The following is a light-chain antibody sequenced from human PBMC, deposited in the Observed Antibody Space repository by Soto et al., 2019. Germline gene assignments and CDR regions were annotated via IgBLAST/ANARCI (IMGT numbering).Light chain of an antibody. CDR3: QQYGSSSS. CDR1: QSVSSSY. J-gene: IGKJ5*01. V-gene: IGKV3-20*01. Sequence: EIVLTQSPGTLSLSPGERATLSCRASQSVSSSYLAWYQQKPGQAPRLLIYGASSRATGIPDRFSGSGSGTDLTLTISRLEPEDFAVYYCQQYGSSSSFGQGTPLEIK. CDR2: GAS.